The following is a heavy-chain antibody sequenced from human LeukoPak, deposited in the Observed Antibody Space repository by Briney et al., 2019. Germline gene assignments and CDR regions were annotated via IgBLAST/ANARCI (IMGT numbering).Heavy chain of an antibody. D-gene: IGHD6-6*01. V-gene: IGHV4-39*07. Sequence: PSETLSLTCTVSGGSISSSSYYWGWIRQPPGKGLEWIGSIYHSGSTYYNPSLKSRVTISVDTSKNQFSLKLSSVTAADTAVYYCAREAEYTRPLYYWGQGTLVTVSS. CDR2: IYHSGST. CDR3: AREAEYTRPLYY. CDR1: GGSISSSSYY. J-gene: IGHJ4*02.